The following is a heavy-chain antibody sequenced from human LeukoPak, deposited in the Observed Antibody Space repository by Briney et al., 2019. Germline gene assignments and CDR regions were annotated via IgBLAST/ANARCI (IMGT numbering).Heavy chain of an antibody. Sequence: PSETLSLTCTVSGGSISSSSYYWGWIRQPPGKGLEWIGSIYYSGSTYYNPSLKSRVTISVDTSKNQFSLKLSSVTAADTAVYYCARVRYYGSGSYGGTTWFDPWGQGTLVTVSS. V-gene: IGHV4-39*07. D-gene: IGHD3-10*01. CDR3: ARVRYYGSGSYGGTTWFDP. J-gene: IGHJ5*02. CDR1: GGSISSSSYY. CDR2: IYYSGST.